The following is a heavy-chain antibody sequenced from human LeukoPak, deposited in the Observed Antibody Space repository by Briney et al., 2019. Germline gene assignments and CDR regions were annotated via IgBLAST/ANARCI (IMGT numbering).Heavy chain of an antibody. CDR1: GFTFSDYY. V-gene: IGHV3-11*04. Sequence: GGSLRLSCAASGFTFSDYYMSWIRQAPGKGLEWVSYISSSGSTIYYADSVKGRFTISRVNAKNSLYLQMNSLRAEDTAVYYCARVSSSGWYDFNWFDPWGQGTLVTVSS. D-gene: IGHD6-19*01. CDR2: ISSSGSTI. J-gene: IGHJ5*02. CDR3: ARVSSSGWYDFNWFDP.